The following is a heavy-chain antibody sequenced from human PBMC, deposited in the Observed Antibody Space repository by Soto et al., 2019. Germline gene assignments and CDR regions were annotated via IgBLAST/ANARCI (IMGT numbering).Heavy chain of an antibody. J-gene: IGHJ4*02. Sequence: QVHLVQSGVEVKKPGASVKVSCKASGYNFINYGITWVRQAPGQGLEWMGWIRVHNGNTNYAQNLQGRVTMTTDTSMSTAYMELRSLRSDDTAVYYCVRDLDGSGSYYTGYWGPGTLVTVSS. V-gene: IGHV1-18*01. CDR3: VRDLDGSGSYYTGY. CDR1: GYNFINYG. CDR2: IRVHNGNT. D-gene: IGHD3-10*01.